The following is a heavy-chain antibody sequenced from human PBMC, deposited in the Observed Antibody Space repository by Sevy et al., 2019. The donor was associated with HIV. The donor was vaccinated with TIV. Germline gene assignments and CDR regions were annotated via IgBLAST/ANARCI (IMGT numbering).Heavy chain of an antibody. J-gene: IGHJ3*01. CDR1: GGSINSGGYS. Sequence: SETLSLTCAVSGGSINSGGYSWSWIRQPPGKGLEWIGYIFQSGANYYIPSLQSRVSISVDMSKNQFSLNLRSVTAADTAVYYCARGRVGDSSSWYGAFDVWGQGTMVTVSS. CDR3: ARGRVGDSSSWYGAFDV. V-gene: IGHV4-30-2*01. D-gene: IGHD6-13*01. CDR2: IFQSGAN.